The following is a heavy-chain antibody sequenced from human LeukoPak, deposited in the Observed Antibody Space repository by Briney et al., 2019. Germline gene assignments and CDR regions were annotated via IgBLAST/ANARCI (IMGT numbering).Heavy chain of an antibody. CDR3: ARDFWNFDDSRGYYRDFDS. CDR1: GYTFSNYG. J-gene: IGHJ5*01. D-gene: IGHD3-22*01. CDR2: ISASNGNT. Sequence: GASVKVSCKSSGYTFSNYGISWVRQAPGQGLEWMGWISASNGNTKYAQKVHGRVTMTTDTSTSAAYMELRSLRSDDTAVYYCARDFWNFDDSRGYYRDFDSWGQGTLVTVSS. V-gene: IGHV1-18*01.